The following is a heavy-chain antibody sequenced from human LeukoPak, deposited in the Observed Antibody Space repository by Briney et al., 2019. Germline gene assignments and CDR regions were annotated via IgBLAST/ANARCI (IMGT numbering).Heavy chain of an antibody. CDR3: ASQYSSSWYDSYYYMDA. J-gene: IGHJ6*03. Sequence: PSETLSLTCTVSGGSISSYYWSWIRQPAGKGLEWIGRIYTSGSTNYNPSLKSRVTMSVDTSKNQFSLKLSSVTAADTAVYYCASQYSSSWYDSYYYMDAWGKGTTVTVSS. D-gene: IGHD6-13*01. CDR1: GGSISSYY. V-gene: IGHV4-4*07. CDR2: IYTSGST.